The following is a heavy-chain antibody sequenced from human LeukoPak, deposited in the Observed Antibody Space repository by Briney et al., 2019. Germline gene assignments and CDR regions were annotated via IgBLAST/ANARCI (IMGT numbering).Heavy chain of an antibody. J-gene: IGHJ4*02. Sequence: SETLSLTCAVSGGSISSSNWWSWVRQPPGKGLEWIGEIYHSGSTNYNPSLKSRVTISVDKSKNQFSLKLSSVTAADTAVYYCAMASGSYYGPFDYWGQGTLVTVSS. CDR2: IYHSGST. CDR3: AMASGSYYGPFDY. D-gene: IGHD1-26*01. V-gene: IGHV4-4*02. CDR1: GGSISSSNW.